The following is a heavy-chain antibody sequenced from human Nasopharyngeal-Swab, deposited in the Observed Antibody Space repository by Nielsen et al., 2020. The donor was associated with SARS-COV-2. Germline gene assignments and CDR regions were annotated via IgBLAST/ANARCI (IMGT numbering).Heavy chain of an antibody. D-gene: IGHD2-15*01. CDR3: ARDRLNEGIDYYYYYGMDV. V-gene: IGHV1-2*06. J-gene: IGHJ6*02. CDR2: INPNSGGT. CDR1: GYTFTGYY. Sequence: ASVKVSCKASGYTFTGYYMHWVRQAPGQGLEWMGRINPNSGGTNYAQKFQGGVTMTRDTSISTAYMELSRLRSDDTAVYYCARDRLNEGIDYYYYYGMDVWGQGTTVTVSS.